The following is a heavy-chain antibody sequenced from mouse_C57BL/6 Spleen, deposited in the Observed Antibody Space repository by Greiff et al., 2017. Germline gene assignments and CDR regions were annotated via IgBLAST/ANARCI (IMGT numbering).Heavy chain of an antibody. CDR3: TVCYGSSYFDY. CDR2: IDPGNGDT. V-gene: IGHV14-4*01. J-gene: IGHJ2*01. CDR1: GFNIKDDY. Sequence: VQLQQSGAELVRPGASVKLSCTASGFNIKDDYMHWVKQRPEQGLEWIGWIDPGNGDTEYAAKFQGKATITADTSSNTAYLQLSSLTSEDTAVLYCTVCYGSSYFDYWGQGTTLTVSS. D-gene: IGHD1-1*01.